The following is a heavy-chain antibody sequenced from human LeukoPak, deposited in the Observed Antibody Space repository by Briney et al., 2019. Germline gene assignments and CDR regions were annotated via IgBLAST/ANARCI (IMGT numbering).Heavy chain of an antibody. Sequence: PGGSLRLSCAASGFTFSSYWMSWVRQAPGKGLEWVANIKQDGSEKYYMDSVKGRFTISRDSAKNSLYLQMNSLRAEDTAVYYCARDTAITIFGVVMGDAFDFWGQGTMVTVSS. CDR1: GFTFSSYW. CDR2: IKQDGSEK. D-gene: IGHD3-3*01. J-gene: IGHJ3*01. V-gene: IGHV3-7*01. CDR3: ARDTAITIFGVVMGDAFDF.